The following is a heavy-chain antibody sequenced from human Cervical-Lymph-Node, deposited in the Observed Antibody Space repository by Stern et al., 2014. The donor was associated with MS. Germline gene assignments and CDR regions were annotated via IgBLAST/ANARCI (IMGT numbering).Heavy chain of an antibody. CDR3: ARGSVPGTGYNWFDF. J-gene: IGHJ5*01. CDR1: GFTFSTFG. Sequence: VQLVQSGGGVVQPGTSLRLSCAASGFTFSTFGMHWVRQTPGKGLEWVAVIRSDGSQKYYADSVKGRFTISRDNSKNTLHLQMDSLRVDDTALYYCARGSVPGTGYNWFDFWGQGTLVTVSS. D-gene: IGHD1/OR15-1a*01. CDR2: IRSDGSQK. V-gene: IGHV3-33*01.